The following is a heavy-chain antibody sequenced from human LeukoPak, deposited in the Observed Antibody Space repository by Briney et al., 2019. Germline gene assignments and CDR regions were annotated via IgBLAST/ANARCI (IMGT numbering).Heavy chain of an antibody. Sequence: SETLSLTCTVSNYSISSGYYWGWIRQSPGKGLEWIGSIYHGGSTYYNPSLRSRVIVSVDTSKNQFSLKLSSVTAADTAVYYCARAPPATSSYYYYMDVWGKGTTVTVSS. CDR2: IYHGGST. CDR1: NYSISSGYY. V-gene: IGHV4-38-2*02. CDR3: ARAPPATSSYYYYMDV. D-gene: IGHD5-12*01. J-gene: IGHJ6*03.